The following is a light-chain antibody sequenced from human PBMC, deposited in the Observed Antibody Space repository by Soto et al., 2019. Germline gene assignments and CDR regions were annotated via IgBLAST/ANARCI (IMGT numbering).Light chain of an antibody. CDR2: EVS. V-gene: IGLV2-14*01. Sequence: QSALTQPASVSGSLRQSITISCTGTSSDVGGYNFVSWYQQHPGKVPKLMIYEVSNRPSGVSNRFSGSKSGNTASLTISGLQAEEEADYYCSSYTSSSALVVFGGGTKLTVL. CDR1: SSDVGGYNF. J-gene: IGLJ2*01. CDR3: SSYTSSSALVV.